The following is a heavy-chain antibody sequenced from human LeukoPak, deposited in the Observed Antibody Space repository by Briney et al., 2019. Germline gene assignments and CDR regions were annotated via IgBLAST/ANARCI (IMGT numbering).Heavy chain of an antibody. D-gene: IGHD6-19*01. CDR2: ITDSSSTT. Sequence: GGSLRLSCAASGFTFSTYSMNWVRQAPGEGLEWISYITDSSSTTYYADSVKGRFTISRDNADSSLYLQMNSLRAEDTAVYYCVARGGWARFDYWGQGTLVTVSS. V-gene: IGHV3-48*04. J-gene: IGHJ4*02. CDR1: GFTFSTYS. CDR3: VARGGWARFDY.